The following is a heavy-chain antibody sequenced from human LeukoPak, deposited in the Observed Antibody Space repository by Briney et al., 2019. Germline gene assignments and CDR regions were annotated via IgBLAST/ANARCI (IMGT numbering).Heavy chain of an antibody. CDR2: ISTDGSTT. CDR3: ASYLTSIPSGMDV. D-gene: IGHD2/OR15-2a*01. Sequence: QPGGSLRLSCAASGLTFSRYWMHWLRQAPGKGLVWVSRISTDGSTTTYADSVKGRFTISRDNGKNTLYLQMNSLIAEDTAVYYCASYLTSIPSGMDVWGQGTTVTVSS. CDR1: GLTFSRYW. J-gene: IGHJ6*02. V-gene: IGHV3-74*01.